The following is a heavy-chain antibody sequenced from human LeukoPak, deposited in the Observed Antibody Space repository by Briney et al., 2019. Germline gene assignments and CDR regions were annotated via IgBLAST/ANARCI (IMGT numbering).Heavy chain of an antibody. J-gene: IGHJ3*02. CDR1: GGSISSGGYS. V-gene: IGHV4-61*08. CDR2: IYYSGST. Sequence: SETLSLTCAVSGGSISSGGYSWSWIRQPPGKGLEWIGYIYYSGSTNYNPSLKSRVTISVDTSKNQFSLKLSSVTAADTAVYYCAGSSSWYPDAFDIWGQGTMVTVSS. D-gene: IGHD6-13*01. CDR3: AGSSSWYPDAFDI.